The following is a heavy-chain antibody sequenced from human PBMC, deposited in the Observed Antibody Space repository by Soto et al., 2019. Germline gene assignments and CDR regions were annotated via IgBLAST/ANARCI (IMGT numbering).Heavy chain of an antibody. D-gene: IGHD1-1*01. CDR3: ARGKAGTEEFDP. Sequence: SETLSLTCTVSGDSISSFFWTWIRQPPGKGLECIGYIYSSGSTNYNPSLKSRVTISVDTSKNQFSLKLSSVTAADTAVYYCARGKAGTEEFDPWGQGTLVTVSS. CDR1: GDSISSFF. V-gene: IGHV4-4*08. CDR2: IYSSGST. J-gene: IGHJ5*02.